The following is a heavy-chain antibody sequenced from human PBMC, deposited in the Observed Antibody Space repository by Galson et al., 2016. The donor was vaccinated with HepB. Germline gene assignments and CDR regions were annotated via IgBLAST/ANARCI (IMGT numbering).Heavy chain of an antibody. J-gene: IGHJ4*02. CDR1: EFAFRNYA. Sequence: SLRLSCAASEFAFRNYAMTWVRQAPGKGLEWVSSINGRGNTTYYADSVKGRFTISRDNSKNTLHLQTERLENEDTATYYCAKDAGEGRIYLDYWGPGTPVTVSS. D-gene: IGHD3-16*02. CDR2: INGRGNTT. V-gene: IGHV3-23*01. CDR3: AKDAGEGRIYLDY.